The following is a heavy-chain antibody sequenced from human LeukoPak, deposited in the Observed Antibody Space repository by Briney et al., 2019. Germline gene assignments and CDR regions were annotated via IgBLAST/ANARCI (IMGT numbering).Heavy chain of an antibody. CDR2: IIPILGIA. V-gene: IGHV1-69*04. CDR1: GGTFSSYA. J-gene: IGHJ3*02. Sequence: SVKVSCKASGGTFSSYAISWVRQAPGQGLEWMGRIIPILGIANYAQKFQGRVTITADKSTSTAYMELSSLRSEDTAVYYCARPSWSGSRHGAFDIWGQGAMVTVSS. D-gene: IGHD1-26*01. CDR3: ARPSWSGSRHGAFDI.